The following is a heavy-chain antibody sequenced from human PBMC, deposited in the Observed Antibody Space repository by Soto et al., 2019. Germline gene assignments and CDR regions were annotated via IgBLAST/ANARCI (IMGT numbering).Heavy chain of an antibody. J-gene: IGHJ4*02. V-gene: IGHV3-48*03. D-gene: IGHD5-18*01. CDR1: GFTFSSYE. CDR3: ARDRGYSYGFDY. Sequence: GGSLRLSCAASGFTFSSYEMNWVRQAPGKGLEWVSYISSSGSTIYYADSVKGRFTISRDNAKNSLYLQMNSLRAEDTAVYYCARDRGYSYGFDYWGQGTLVTVSS. CDR2: ISSSGSTI.